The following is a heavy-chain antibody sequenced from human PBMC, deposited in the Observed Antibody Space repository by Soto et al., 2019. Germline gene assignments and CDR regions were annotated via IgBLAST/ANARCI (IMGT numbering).Heavy chain of an antibody. Sequence: SETLSLTCTVSGGSISSYYWSWIRQPPGKGLEWIGYIYYSGSTNYNPSLKSRVTISVDTSKNQFSLKLSSVTAADTAVYYCAREALYSSSSNWFDPWGQGTLVTVSS. CDR3: AREALYSSSSNWFDP. CDR1: GGSISSYY. CDR2: IYYSGST. D-gene: IGHD6-6*01. V-gene: IGHV4-59*01. J-gene: IGHJ5*02.